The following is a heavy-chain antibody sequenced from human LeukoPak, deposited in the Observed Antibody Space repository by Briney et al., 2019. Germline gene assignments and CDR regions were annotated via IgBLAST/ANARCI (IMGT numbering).Heavy chain of an antibody. Sequence: PGGSLRLSCAASGFTFSSYEMNWVRQAPGKGLEWVSYVSSSGSKIYYAASVKGRFTISRDNSKNSLYLQMNSLGAEDTAVYYCARSGGYSYGEGYFDYWGQGTLVTVSS. J-gene: IGHJ4*02. CDR1: GFTFSSYE. V-gene: IGHV3-48*03. CDR2: VSSSGSKI. CDR3: ARSGGYSYGEGYFDY. D-gene: IGHD5-18*01.